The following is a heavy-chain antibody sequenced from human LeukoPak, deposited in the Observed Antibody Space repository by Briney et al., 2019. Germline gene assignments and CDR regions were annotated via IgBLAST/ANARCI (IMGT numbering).Heavy chain of an antibody. CDR2: INPNSGGT. Sequence: ASVKVSCKASGYTFTGYYMHWVRQAPGQELEWMGWINPNSGGTNYAQKFQGWVTMTRDTSISTAYMELSRLRSDDTAVYYCARAGITMVRGAEPAFDYWGQGTLVTVSS. V-gene: IGHV1-2*04. CDR1: GYTFTGYY. CDR3: ARAGITMVRGAEPAFDY. D-gene: IGHD3-10*01. J-gene: IGHJ4*02.